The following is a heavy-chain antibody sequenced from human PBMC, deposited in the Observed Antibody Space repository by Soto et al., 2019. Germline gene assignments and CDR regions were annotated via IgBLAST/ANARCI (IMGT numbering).Heavy chain of an antibody. Sequence: QVQLVESGGGVVQPGRSLRLSCAASGFTFSSYGMHWVRQAPGKGLEWVAVISYDGSNKYYADSVKGRFTISRDNSKNTLYPQMNSLSAEDTAVYYCEKDPPDGDYHPGFEYFQHWGQGTLVTVSS. CDR2: ISYDGSNK. V-gene: IGHV3-30*18. J-gene: IGHJ1*01. CDR3: EKDPPDGDYHPGFEYFQH. CDR1: GFTFSSYG. D-gene: IGHD4-17*01.